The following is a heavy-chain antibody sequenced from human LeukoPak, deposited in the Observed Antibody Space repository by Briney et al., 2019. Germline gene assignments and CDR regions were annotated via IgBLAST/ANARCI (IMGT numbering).Heavy chain of an antibody. D-gene: IGHD1-1*01. CDR1: GFTFSGSA. CDR2: IRSKANSYAT. V-gene: IGHV3-73*01. Sequence: PGGSLKLSCAASGFTFSGSAMHWVRQASGKGLEWVGRIRSKANSYATAYAASVKGRFTISRDDSKNTAYLQMDSLKTEDTAVYYCTRRAGILLFDPWGQGTLVTVSS. CDR3: TRRAGILLFDP. J-gene: IGHJ5*02.